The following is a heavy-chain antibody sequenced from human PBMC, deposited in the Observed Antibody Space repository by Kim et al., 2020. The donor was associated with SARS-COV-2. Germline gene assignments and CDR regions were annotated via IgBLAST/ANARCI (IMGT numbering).Heavy chain of an antibody. CDR1: GYTFTSYY. Sequence: ASVKVSCKTSGYTFTSYYIHWVRQAPGQGLEWVGIINPSGGSPTYTQKFQGRVTMTRDTSTSTVYMELSSLTSEDTAVYYCARWSGSGSYYSPWGQGTLVTVSS. CDR3: ARWSGSGSYYSP. J-gene: IGHJ5*02. D-gene: IGHD3-10*01. CDR2: INPSGGSP. V-gene: IGHV1-46*01.